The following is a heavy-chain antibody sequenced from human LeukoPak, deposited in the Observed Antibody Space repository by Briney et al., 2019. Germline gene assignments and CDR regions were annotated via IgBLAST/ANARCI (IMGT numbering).Heavy chain of an antibody. CDR1: GGTFSSYA. CDR2: IIPIFGIA. V-gene: IGHV1-69*04. J-gene: IGHJ5*02. Sequence: SVKVSCKASGGTFSSYAISWVRQAPGQGLEWMGRIIPIFGIANYAQKFQGRVTITADKSTSTAYMELSSLRFEDTAVYYCARVGGQAYCGGDCYYNWFDPWGQGTLVTVSS. D-gene: IGHD2-21*02. CDR3: ARVGGQAYCGGDCYYNWFDP.